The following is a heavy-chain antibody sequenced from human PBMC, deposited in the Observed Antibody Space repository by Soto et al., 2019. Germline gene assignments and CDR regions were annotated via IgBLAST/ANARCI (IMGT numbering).Heavy chain of an antibody. CDR3: TRRAAASPSYYYMEV. CDR2: IDPGDSDA. V-gene: IGHV5-10-1*01. CDR1: GYYFRNYA. D-gene: IGHD6-13*01. J-gene: IGHJ6*01. Sequence: PGESLKISCKGSGYYFRNYAIIWVRQLPGQGLEWMGKIDPGDSDANYSPSFQGHVTISADMSITTAYLLWGSLKASDSALSYCTRRAAASPSYYYMEVWGQGTTVATSS.